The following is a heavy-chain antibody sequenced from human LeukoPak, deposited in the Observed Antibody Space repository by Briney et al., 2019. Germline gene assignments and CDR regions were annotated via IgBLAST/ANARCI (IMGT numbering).Heavy chain of an antibody. CDR3: ARDLHDSSGYYSRYYYYYYMDV. V-gene: IGHV4-61*02. CDR2: IYTSGST. D-gene: IGHD3-22*01. CDR1: GGSISSGSYY. J-gene: IGHJ6*03. Sequence: SQTLSLTCTVSGGSISSGSYYWSWIRQPAGKGLEWIGRIYTSGSTNYNPSLKSRVTISVDTSKSQFSLKLRSVTAADTAVYYCARDLHDSSGYYSRYYYYYYMDVWGKGTTVTISS.